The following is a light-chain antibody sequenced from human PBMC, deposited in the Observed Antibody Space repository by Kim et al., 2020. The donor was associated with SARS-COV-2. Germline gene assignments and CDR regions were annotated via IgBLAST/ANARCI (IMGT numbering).Light chain of an antibody. CDR3: QQNYSTPWT. J-gene: IGKJ1*01. Sequence: ASVGDRVTITCRASQSVLSYLKWYQQRPGKAPKHLIDAAASVQSGVTSRFSGSGTGTDFTLTISSLQPKDFANYYCQQNYSTPWTFGQGTKVDIK. CDR2: AAA. V-gene: IGKV1-39*01. CDR1: QSVLSY.